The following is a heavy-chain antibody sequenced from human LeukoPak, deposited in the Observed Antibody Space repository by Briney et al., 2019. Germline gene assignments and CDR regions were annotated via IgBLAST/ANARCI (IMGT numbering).Heavy chain of an antibody. J-gene: IGHJ4*02. CDR1: GFTFSSYS. Sequence: GGSLRLSCAASGFTFSSYSMNWVRQAPGKGLEWVSSISSSSSYIYYADSVKGRFTISRDNAKNSLYLRMNSLRAEDTAVYYCAKGYSSSWEIDYWGQGTLVTVSS. D-gene: IGHD6-13*01. CDR3: AKGYSSSWEIDY. CDR2: ISSSSSYI. V-gene: IGHV3-21*01.